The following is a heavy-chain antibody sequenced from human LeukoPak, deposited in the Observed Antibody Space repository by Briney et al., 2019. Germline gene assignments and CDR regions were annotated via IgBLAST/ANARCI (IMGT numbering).Heavy chain of an antibody. CDR3: AKRKYGSGLIGEFDP. CDR1: GFTFSDYA. J-gene: IGHJ5*02. Sequence: GGSLRLSCAASGFTFSDYAMSWVRQAPGKGLEWVSAISASGGSTYYADSVKGRFTISRDNSKNTLYLQMNSLRAEDTAVYYCAKRKYGSGLIGEFDPWGQGTLVTVSS. D-gene: IGHD3-10*01. CDR2: ISASGGST. V-gene: IGHV3-23*01.